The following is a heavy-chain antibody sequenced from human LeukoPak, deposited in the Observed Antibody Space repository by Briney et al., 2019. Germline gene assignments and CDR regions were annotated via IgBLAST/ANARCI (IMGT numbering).Heavy chain of an antibody. CDR2: ITGSGPTT. Sequence: GGSLILSCLAPGFTFSNYAMTWVRQAPGKGLEWVSAITGSGPTTYYAASVKGRFTISTDNAKNTLYLQMNSLRAEDTAVYYCARRHYGDAFDIWGQGTMVTVSS. CDR3: ARRHYGDAFDI. CDR1: GFTFSNYA. J-gene: IGHJ3*02. V-gene: IGHV3-23*01. D-gene: IGHD4-17*01.